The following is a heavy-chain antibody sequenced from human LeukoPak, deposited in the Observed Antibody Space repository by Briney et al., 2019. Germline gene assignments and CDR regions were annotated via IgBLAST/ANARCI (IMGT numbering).Heavy chain of an antibody. D-gene: IGHD6-13*01. V-gene: IGHV4-59*01. CDR1: GDSISSYY. Sequence: SETLSLTCTVSGDSISSYYWSWIRQPPGKGLEWIAYIHYSGSTHYNPSLKSRVTISVDTSKNQFSLKLSSVTAADRAVYYCATSPGWAATGNEYYFDYWGQGTLVTVSS. CDR3: ATSPGWAATGNEYYFDY. J-gene: IGHJ4*02. CDR2: IHYSGST.